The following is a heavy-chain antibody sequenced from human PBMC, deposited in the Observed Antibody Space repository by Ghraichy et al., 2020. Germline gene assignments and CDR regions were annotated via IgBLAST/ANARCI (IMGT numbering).Heavy chain of an antibody. D-gene: IGHD3-10*01. J-gene: IGHJ6*02. V-gene: IGHV3-43*01. Sequence: GGSLRLSCAASGFTFDDYTMHWVRQAPGKGLEWVSLISWDGGSTYYADSVKGRFTISRDNSKNSLYLQMNSLRTEDTALYYCAKGGVPQTRYYYGMYVWGQGPTVTVSS. CDR3: AKGGVPQTRYYYGMYV. CDR1: GFTFDDYT. CDR2: ISWDGGST.